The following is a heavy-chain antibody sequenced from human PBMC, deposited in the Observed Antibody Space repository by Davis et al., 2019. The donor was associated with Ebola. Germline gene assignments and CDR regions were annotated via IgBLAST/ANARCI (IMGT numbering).Heavy chain of an antibody. J-gene: IGHJ5*02. CDR1: GYTFTGYY. V-gene: IGHV1-69*06. D-gene: IGHD3-10*01. Sequence: SVKVSCKASGYTFTGYYMHWVRQAPGQGLEWMGGIIPIFGTANYAQKFQDRVTINRDMSTSTAYMEVRSLRSEDTAVYYCAADDLLSGTWGQGTLVTVSS. CDR3: AADDLLSGT. CDR2: IIPIFGTA.